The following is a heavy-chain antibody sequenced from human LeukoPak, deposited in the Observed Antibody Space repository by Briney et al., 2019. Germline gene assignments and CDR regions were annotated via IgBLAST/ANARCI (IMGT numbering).Heavy chain of an antibody. V-gene: IGHV3-33*01. CDR3: ARETTVTTWDY. D-gene: IGHD4-11*01. CDR2: IWYDGSNK. CDR1: GFTFSSYG. J-gene: IGHJ4*02. Sequence: GGSLRLSCAASGFTFSSYGMHWVRQAPGKGLEWVAVIWYDGSNKYYADSVKGRFTISRDNSKNTLYMQMNSLRAEDTAVYYCARETTVTTWDYWGQGTLVTVSS.